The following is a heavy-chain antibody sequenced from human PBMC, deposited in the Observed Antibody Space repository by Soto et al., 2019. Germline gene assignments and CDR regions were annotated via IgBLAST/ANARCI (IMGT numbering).Heavy chain of an antibody. CDR3: AREDTRSYGSGSYLNYYYYGMDV. CDR1: GFTFSSYW. V-gene: IGHV3-7*03. CDR2: IKQDGSEK. D-gene: IGHD3-10*01. J-gene: IGHJ6*02. Sequence: SLRLSCAASGFTFSSYWMSWVRQAPGKGLEWVANIKQDGSEKYYVDSVKGRFTISRVNAKNSLYLQMNSLRAEDTAVYYCAREDTRSYGSGSYLNYYYYGMDVWRQGTTVTVSS.